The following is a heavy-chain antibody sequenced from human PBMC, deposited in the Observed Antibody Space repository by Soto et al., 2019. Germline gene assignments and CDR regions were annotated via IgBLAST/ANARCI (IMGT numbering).Heavy chain of an antibody. CDR1: GGAFSGYY. CDR3: ARGVVLLGYAIGHFDL. D-gene: IGHD2-8*02. CDR2: INHRGST. Sequence: QVQLQQLGAGLLKPSETLSRTCAVYGGAFSGYYWSWIRQPTGQGLKWIGEINHRGSTNYNPSLKSRDTRSVDTSTSQFSLNLSSVTAADTDVYYCARGVVLLGYAIGHFDLWGRGTLVTVSS. V-gene: IGHV4-34*01. J-gene: IGHJ2*01.